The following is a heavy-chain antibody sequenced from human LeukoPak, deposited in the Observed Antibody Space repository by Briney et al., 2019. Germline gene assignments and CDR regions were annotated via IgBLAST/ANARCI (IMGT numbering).Heavy chain of an antibody. D-gene: IGHD6-13*01. V-gene: IGHV3-21*01. Sequence: GGSLRLSCAASGFTFSSYSMNWVRQAPGKGLEWVSSISSSSSYIYYADSVKGRFTISRDNAKNSLYLQTNSLRAEDTAVYYCAREIQQQLSTPGDYWGQGTLVTVSS. CDR1: GFTFSSYS. CDR3: AREIQQQLSTPGDY. J-gene: IGHJ4*02. CDR2: ISSSSSYI.